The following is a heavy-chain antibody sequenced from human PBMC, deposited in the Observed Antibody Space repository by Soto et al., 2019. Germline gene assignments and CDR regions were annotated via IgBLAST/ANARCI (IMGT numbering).Heavy chain of an antibody. Sequence: SVKVSCKASGGTFSSYAISWVRQAPGQGLEWMGGIIPTFGTANYAQKFQGRVTITADESTSTAYMELSSLRSEDTAVYYCASGTYYRMRFDYWGQGTLVTVSS. CDR1: GGTFSSYA. CDR3: ASGTYYRMRFDY. J-gene: IGHJ4*02. V-gene: IGHV1-69*13. CDR2: IIPTFGTA. D-gene: IGHD1-26*01.